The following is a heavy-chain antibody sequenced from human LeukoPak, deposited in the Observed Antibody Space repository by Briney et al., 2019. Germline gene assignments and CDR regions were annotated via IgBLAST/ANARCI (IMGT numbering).Heavy chain of an antibody. CDR3: ARTTVTKFDAFDY. CDR2: INHSGST. J-gene: IGHJ4*02. Sequence: SETLSLTCAVYGGSFSGYYWSWIRQPPGKGLEWIGEINHSGSTNYNASFKSRVTISVDTSKNQFSLKLSSVTAADTAVYYCARTTVTKFDAFDYWGQGTLVTVSS. D-gene: IGHD4-17*01. CDR1: GGSFSGYY. V-gene: IGHV4-34*01.